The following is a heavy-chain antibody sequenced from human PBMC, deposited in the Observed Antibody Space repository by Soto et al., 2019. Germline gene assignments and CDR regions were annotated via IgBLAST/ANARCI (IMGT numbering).Heavy chain of an antibody. D-gene: IGHD2-15*01. CDR2: IYYSGSP. CDR1: GASITSRNYF. Sequence: SSETLSLTCTVSGASITSRNYFWGWIRQPPGKGLEWIGSIYYSGSPNYNPSLKSRVTISVDTSKNQFSLKLSSVTAADTAVYYCARYSGYCSGGSCYSGPFDYWGQGTLVTVSS. V-gene: IGHV4-61*05. J-gene: IGHJ4*02. CDR3: ARYSGYCSGGSCYSGPFDY.